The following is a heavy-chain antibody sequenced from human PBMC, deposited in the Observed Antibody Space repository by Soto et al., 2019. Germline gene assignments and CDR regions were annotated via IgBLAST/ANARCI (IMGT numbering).Heavy chain of an antibody. CDR2: INHSGST. V-gene: IGHV4-34*01. Sequence: QVQLQQWGAGLLKPSETLSLTCAVYGGSFSGYYWSWIRQPPGKGLEWIGEINHSGSTNYNPSLKSRVNISVDTSKNQFSLKLSSVAAADTAVYYCARKRKEVDHWGQGTLVTVSS. CDR1: GGSFSGYY. CDR3: ARKRKEVDH. J-gene: IGHJ5*02.